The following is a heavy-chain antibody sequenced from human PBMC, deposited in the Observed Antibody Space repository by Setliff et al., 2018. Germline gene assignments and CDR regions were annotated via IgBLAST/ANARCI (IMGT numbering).Heavy chain of an antibody. CDR2: IYYSGST. D-gene: IGHD5-12*01. J-gene: IGHJ4*02. Sequence: SETLSLTCTVSGDSMNVNHWTWMRQPPGKGLEWIGYIYYSGSTNYNPSLKSRVSISVDTSKNQFSLRLTSVTAADTAVYYCARAPGRRSGYDPYYFDYWGQGTLVTVSS. CDR1: GDSMNVNH. CDR3: ARAPGRRSGYDPYYFDY. V-gene: IGHV4-59*01.